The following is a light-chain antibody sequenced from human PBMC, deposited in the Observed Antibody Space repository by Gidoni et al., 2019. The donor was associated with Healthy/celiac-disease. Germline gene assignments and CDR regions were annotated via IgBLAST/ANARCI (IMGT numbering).Light chain of an antibody. Sequence: DIQMTQSPSSLSASVGDRVTITCRASQSISSYLNWYQQKPGNAPKLLIYAASSLQSGVPSRVSGSGSGTDFTLTISSLQPEDFATYYCQQSYSTPRTFGQGTKVEIK. J-gene: IGKJ1*01. CDR1: QSISSY. V-gene: IGKV1-39*01. CDR3: QQSYSTPRT. CDR2: AAS.